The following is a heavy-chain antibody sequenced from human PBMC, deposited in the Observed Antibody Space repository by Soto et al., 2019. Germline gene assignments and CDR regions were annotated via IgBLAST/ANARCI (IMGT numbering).Heavy chain of an antibody. CDR3: ARDEMGGPLLI. V-gene: IGHV3-7*05. CDR2: IREDGREK. Sequence: PGGSLRLSCVASGFTLSKFWMSWVRQAPGKGLEWVANIREDGREKKYVDSVKGRITISRDNAKNSLYLEMSSLRAEDTAVYYCARDEMGGPLLIWGQGTLVTVSS. J-gene: IGHJ3*02. D-gene: IGHD2-8*02. CDR1: GFTLSKFW.